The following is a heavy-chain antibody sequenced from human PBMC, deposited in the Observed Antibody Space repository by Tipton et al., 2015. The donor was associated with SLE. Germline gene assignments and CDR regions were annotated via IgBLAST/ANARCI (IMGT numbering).Heavy chain of an antibody. CDR3: ARHLEWLFDAFDI. V-gene: IGHV3-48*01. Sequence: SLRLSCAASGFTFSSYAMSWVRQAPGKGLEWVSSISSSSSTIYYADSVKGRFTISRDNAKNSLYLQMNSLRAEDTAVYYCARHLEWLFDAFDIWGQGTMVTVSS. D-gene: IGHD3-3*01. CDR1: GFTFSSYA. J-gene: IGHJ3*02. CDR2: ISSSSSTI.